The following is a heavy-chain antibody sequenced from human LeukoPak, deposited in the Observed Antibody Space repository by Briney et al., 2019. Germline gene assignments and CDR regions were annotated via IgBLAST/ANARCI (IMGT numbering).Heavy chain of an antibody. CDR3: ARGRWDGYNYFDY. CDR2: ISYSGST. CDR1: GGSISNYY. Sequence: SETLSLTCTVSGGSISNYYWSWLRQPPGKGLEWIGYISYSGSTNYNPSLKSRATKSVDTSKNQFSLKLNSVTAADTAVYYCARGRWDGYNYFDYGGQGTLVTVSA. D-gene: IGHD5-24*01. V-gene: IGHV4-59*01. J-gene: IGHJ4*02.